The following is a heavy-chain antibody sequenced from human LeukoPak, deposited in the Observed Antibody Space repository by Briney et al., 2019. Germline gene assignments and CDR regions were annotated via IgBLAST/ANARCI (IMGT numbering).Heavy chain of an antibody. CDR2: INTSGGS. CDR3: ARGQAVKFDF. V-gene: IGHV4-4*07. D-gene: IGHD4-17*01. CDR1: GDSLSSYY. J-gene: IGHJ4*02. Sequence: SETLSLTCSVSGDSLSSYYWNWIRQPAGEGLEWIGRINTSGGSNYNPSVRTRVSMSVDTSKNQFSLKLTSVTAADTAVYYCARGQAVKFDFWGQGTLVTVSS.